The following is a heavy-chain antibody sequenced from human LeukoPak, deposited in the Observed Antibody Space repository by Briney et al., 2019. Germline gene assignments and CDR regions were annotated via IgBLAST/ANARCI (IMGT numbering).Heavy chain of an antibody. V-gene: IGHV3-74*01. CDR3: VRGNDYGGPHY. CDR2: IDRDGSRI. D-gene: IGHD4-23*01. CDR1: GFTFSSYW. Sequence: GGSLRLSCAVSGFTFSSYWMHWVRQDPGKRLVWVSRIDRDGSRINYADSVKGRFTISRDNGKNTLFLQMNSLRAEDAAVYYCVRGNDYGGPHYWGQGTLVTVSS. J-gene: IGHJ4*02.